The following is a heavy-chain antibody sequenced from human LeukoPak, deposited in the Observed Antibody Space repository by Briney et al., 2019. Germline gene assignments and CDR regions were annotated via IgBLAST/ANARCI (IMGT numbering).Heavy chain of an antibody. Sequence: ASVKVSCKASGYTFTSYYIHWVRQAPGQGLEWTGIINLSGGSTSYAQKFQGRVTMTRDTSTSTVYMELSSLRSEDTAVYYCARNSNYYDSSGLWVYWGQGTLVTVSS. CDR2: INLSGGST. V-gene: IGHV1-46*01. CDR1: GYTFTSYY. J-gene: IGHJ4*02. CDR3: ARNSNYYDSSGLWVY. D-gene: IGHD3-22*01.